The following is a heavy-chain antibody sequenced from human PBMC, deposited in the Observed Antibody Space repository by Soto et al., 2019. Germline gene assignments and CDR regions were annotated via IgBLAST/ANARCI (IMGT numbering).Heavy chain of an antibody. V-gene: IGHV3-64*01. J-gene: IGHJ4*02. D-gene: IGHD4-17*01. CDR2: ISSNGGST. CDR3: ARDSNDYGDYEPVYYFDY. Sequence: EVQLVESGGGLVQPGGSLRLSCAASGFTFSSYAMHWVRQAPGKGLEYVSAISSNGGSTYYANSVKGRFTISRDNSKNTLYLQMGSLRAEDMAVYYCARDSNDYGDYEPVYYFDYWGQGTLVTVSS. CDR1: GFTFSSYA.